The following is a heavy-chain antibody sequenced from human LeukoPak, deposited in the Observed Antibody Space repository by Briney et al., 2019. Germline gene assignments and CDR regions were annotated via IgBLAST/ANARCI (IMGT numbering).Heavy chain of an antibody. CDR3: AREAYCSSTSCYVFDY. V-gene: IGHV1-69*13. CDR1: RVTFNSCS. J-gene: IGHJ4*02. D-gene: IGHD2-2*01. Sequence: ASVKVSCKASRVTFNSCSISWVRQAPGQGLEWMGGIIPIFGTANYAQKFQGRVTITADESTSTAYMELSSLRSEDTAVYYCAREAYCSSTSCYVFDYWGQGTLVTVSS. CDR2: IIPIFGTA.